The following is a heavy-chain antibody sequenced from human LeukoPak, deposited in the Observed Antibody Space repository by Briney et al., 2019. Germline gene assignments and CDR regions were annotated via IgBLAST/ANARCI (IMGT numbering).Heavy chain of an antibody. CDR2: IYYSGST. J-gene: IGHJ4*02. D-gene: IGHD3-10*01. V-gene: IGHV4-59*01. Sequence: SQTLSLTCTVSGGSISSYYWSWIRQPPGKGLEWIGYIYYSGSTNYNPSLKSRVTISVDTSKNQFSLKLSSVIAADTAVYYCARDGGYGSGSSLWGQGTLVTVSS. CDR1: GGSISSYY. CDR3: ARDGGYGSGSSL.